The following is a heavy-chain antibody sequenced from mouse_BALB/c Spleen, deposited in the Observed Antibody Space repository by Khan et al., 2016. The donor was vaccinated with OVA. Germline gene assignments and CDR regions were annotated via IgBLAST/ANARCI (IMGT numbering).Heavy chain of an antibody. Sequence: EVELLESGPGLVKPSQSLSLTCTVTGYSITSGYAWNWIRQFPGNKLEWMGYISYSGVTSYTPSLKSRISITRDTSKNQFFLQLNSVTTEDTATYYRARGNYYGYYFDYWGQGTTPTVSS. J-gene: IGHJ2*01. CDR3: ARGNYYGYYFDY. D-gene: IGHD1-1*01. CDR2: ISYSGVT. V-gene: IGHV3-2*02. CDR1: GYSITSGYA.